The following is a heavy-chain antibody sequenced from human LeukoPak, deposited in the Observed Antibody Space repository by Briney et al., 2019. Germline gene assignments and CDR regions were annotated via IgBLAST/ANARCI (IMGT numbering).Heavy chain of an antibody. V-gene: IGHV4-59*01. Sequence: PSETLSLTCTVSGGSIGSYYWSWIRQPPGKGLEWIGYIYYSGSTNYNPSLKSRVTISVDTSKNQFSLKLSSVTAADTAVYYCAREFRANYYDSSGYFDYWGQGTLVTVSS. D-gene: IGHD3-22*01. CDR2: IYYSGST. J-gene: IGHJ4*02. CDR3: AREFRANYYDSSGYFDY. CDR1: GGSIGSYY.